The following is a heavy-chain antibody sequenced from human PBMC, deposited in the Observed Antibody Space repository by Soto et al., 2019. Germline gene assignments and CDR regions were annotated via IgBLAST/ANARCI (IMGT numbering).Heavy chain of an antibody. J-gene: IGHJ4*02. Sequence: ASVKVSCKASGYTFTGYYMHWVRPAPGQGLEWMGWINPNSGGTNYAQKFQGRVTMTRDTSISTAYMELSRLRSDDTAVYYCARVEWLVYYFDYWGQGTLVTVSS. CDR2: INPNSGGT. CDR1: GYTFTGYY. CDR3: ARVEWLVYYFDY. V-gene: IGHV1-2*02. D-gene: IGHD6-19*01.